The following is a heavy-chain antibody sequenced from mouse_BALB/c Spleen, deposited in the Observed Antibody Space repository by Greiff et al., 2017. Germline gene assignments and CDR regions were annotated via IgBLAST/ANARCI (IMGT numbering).Heavy chain of an antibody. CDR3: ARHRGNLYAMDY. J-gene: IGHJ4*01. D-gene: IGHD2-1*01. V-gene: IGHV5-6*01. Sequence: EVKLMESGGDLVKPGGSLKLSCAASGFTFSSYGMSWVRQTPDKRLEWVATISSGGSYTYYPDSVKGRFTISRDNAKNTLYLQMSSLKSEDTAMYYCARHRGNLYAMDYWGQGTSVTVSS. CDR2: ISSGGSYT. CDR1: GFTFSSYG.